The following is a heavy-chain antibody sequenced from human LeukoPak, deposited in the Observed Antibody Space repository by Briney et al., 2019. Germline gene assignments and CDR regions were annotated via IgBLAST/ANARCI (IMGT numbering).Heavy chain of an antibody. D-gene: IGHD1-26*01. Sequence: KXXCKASGXXXXXYGXSWVRQXPXQGLEXXGWISAYNGNTNYAQKLQGRVTMTTDTSTSTAYMELRSLRSDDTAVYYCATSKGYSGSYYAGYWGQGTLVTVSS. V-gene: IGHV1-18*01. CDR3: ATSKGYSGSYYAGY. CDR2: ISAYNGNT. J-gene: IGHJ4*02. CDR1: GXXXXXYG.